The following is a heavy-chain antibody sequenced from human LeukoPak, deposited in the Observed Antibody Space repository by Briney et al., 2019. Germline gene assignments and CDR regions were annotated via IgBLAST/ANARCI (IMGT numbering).Heavy chain of an antibody. CDR2: INSDGSIT. J-gene: IGHJ4*02. CDR1: GFTFSRNW. D-gene: IGHD3-3*01. V-gene: IGHV3-74*01. Sequence: GGSLRLSCAASGFTFSRNWMHWVRQAPGKGLVWVSRINSDGSITNYADSVKGRFTISRDNAKNTLYLQMNSLRAEDTALYYCARDLLWSGYYPEFDYWGQGTLVTVSS. CDR3: ARDLLWSGYYPEFDY.